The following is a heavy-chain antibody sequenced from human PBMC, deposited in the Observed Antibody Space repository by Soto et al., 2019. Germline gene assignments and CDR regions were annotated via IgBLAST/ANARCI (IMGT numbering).Heavy chain of an antibody. CDR1: GYTFTSYT. V-gene: IGHV1-18*04. CDR2: ISVNNGNV. J-gene: IGHJ6*02. CDR3: ARQKGINNYYGMDV. Sequence: QVQLVQSGAEVRKPGASVKVSCKASGYTFTSYTFSWVRQAPGQGLERMGWISVNNGNVRYAQKLQGRVTMTTDTSTSTVSVEVCSLRSDDTAVYYCARQKGINNYYGMDVWGQGPTVTVSS. D-gene: IGHD3-10*01.